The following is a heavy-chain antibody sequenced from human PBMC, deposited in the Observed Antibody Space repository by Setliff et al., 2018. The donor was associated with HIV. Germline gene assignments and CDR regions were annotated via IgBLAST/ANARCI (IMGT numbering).Heavy chain of an antibody. Sequence: SETLSLTCTVSGGSISSYYWTWIRQPPGKGLEWIGYIYHSGSTKYNPSLKSRVTISLDTSKYQFSLKLNSVTAADSAVYYCARDRTYGDSGAYYMDVWGNGTTVTVSS. CDR2: IYHSGST. J-gene: IGHJ6*03. D-gene: IGHD3-10*01. V-gene: IGHV4-59*01. CDR3: ARDRTYGDSGAYYMDV. CDR1: GGSISSYY.